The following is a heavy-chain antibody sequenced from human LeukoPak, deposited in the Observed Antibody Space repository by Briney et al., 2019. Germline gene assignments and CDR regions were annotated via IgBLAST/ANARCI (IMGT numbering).Heavy chain of an antibody. V-gene: IGHV3-30*02. CDR1: GFTFSSYG. CDR3: AKSGVDSSSWYAYYYYMDV. D-gene: IGHD6-13*01. Sequence: GGSLRLSCAASGFTFSSYGMHWVRQAPGKGLEWVAFIRYDGSNKYYADSVKGRFTISRDNSKNTLYLQMNSLRAEDTAVYYCAKSGVDSSSWYAYYYYMDVWGKGTTVTISS. J-gene: IGHJ6*03. CDR2: IRYDGSNK.